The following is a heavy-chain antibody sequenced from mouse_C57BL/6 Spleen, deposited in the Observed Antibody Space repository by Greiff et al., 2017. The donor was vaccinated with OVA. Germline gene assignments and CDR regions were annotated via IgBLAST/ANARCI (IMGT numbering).Heavy chain of an antibody. Sequence: DVMLVESGGGLVQPGGSLSLSCAASGFTFTAYYMSWVRQPPGKALEWLGFIRNNANGYTTEYSASVKGRFTISRDNSQSILYLQMNALRAEDSATYYCARSYSGSSYDWYFDVWGTGTTVTVSS. CDR2: IRNNANGYTT. CDR3: ARSYSGSSYDWYFDV. J-gene: IGHJ1*03. V-gene: IGHV7-3*01. D-gene: IGHD1-1*01. CDR1: GFTFTAYY.